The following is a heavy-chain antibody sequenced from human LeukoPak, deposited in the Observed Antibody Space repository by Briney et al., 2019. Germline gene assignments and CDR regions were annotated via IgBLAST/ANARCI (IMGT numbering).Heavy chain of an antibody. CDR2: TYYRSKWYS. CDR3: AGGHTTGWMDY. Sequence: SQTLSLTCGISGDSVSSNSAAWNWVRQSPSRGLEWLGRTYYRSKWYSDSAVSVKSRISINADTSKNLSSLHLRSVTPEDTAVYYCAGGHTTGWMDYWGQGILVSVSS. J-gene: IGHJ4*02. CDR1: GDSVSSNSAA. V-gene: IGHV6-1*01. D-gene: IGHD2/OR15-2a*01.